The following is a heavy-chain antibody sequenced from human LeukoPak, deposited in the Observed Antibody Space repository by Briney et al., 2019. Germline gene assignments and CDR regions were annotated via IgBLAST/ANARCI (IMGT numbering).Heavy chain of an antibody. V-gene: IGHV4-38-2*01. CDR1: GYSISSGYY. CDR3: ARGLDP. Sequence: PSETLSLTCAVSGYSISSGYYWGWIRQPPGKGLEWIGSIYHSGSTYYNPSLKSRVTISVDTSKNQFSLKLSSMTAADTAVYYCARGLDPWGQGTLVTVSS. J-gene: IGHJ5*02. CDR2: IYHSGST.